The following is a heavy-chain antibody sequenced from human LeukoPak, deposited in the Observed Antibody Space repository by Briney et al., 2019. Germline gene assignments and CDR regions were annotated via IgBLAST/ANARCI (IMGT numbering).Heavy chain of an antibody. CDR1: GGSISSYH. J-gene: IGHJ4*02. CDR2: IYSSGST. V-gene: IGHV4-4*07. D-gene: IGHD2-8*01. CDR3: ARDLLRCTNGVCILDY. Sequence: PSETLSLTCTVSGGSISSYHWSWIRQPAGKGLEWIGRIYSSGSTNYNPSLKSRVTMSVDTSKNQFSLKLSSVTAADTAVYYCARDLLRCTNGVCILDYWGQGTLVTVSS.